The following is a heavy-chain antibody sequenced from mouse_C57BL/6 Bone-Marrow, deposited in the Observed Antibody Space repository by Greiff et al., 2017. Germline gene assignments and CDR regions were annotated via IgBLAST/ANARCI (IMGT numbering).Heavy chain of an antibody. CDR1: GFTFSSYT. V-gene: IGHV5-9*01. CDR3: SRKGSSVLATKDLDV. CDR2: ISGGGGNT. D-gene: IGHD1-1*01. Sequence: EVQGVESGGGLVKPGGSLKLSCAASGFTFSSYTMSWVRQTPEKRLQWVAAISGGGGNTYYPDSVKGRFTISRDNEKNILYLQMSSLRSEDTALYYWSRKGSSVLATKDLDVWGTGTSVTVAS. J-gene: IGHJ1*03.